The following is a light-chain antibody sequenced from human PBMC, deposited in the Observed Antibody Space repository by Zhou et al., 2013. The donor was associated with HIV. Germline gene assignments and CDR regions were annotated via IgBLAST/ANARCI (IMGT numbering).Light chain of an antibody. J-gene: IGKJ5*01. Sequence: DIQMTQSPSSLSASVGDRVTITCRASQSISSYLNWYQQKPEEAPKSLIYAASSLQSGVPSRFSGTGSGTDFTLTISSLQPEDFATYYCQQYTYLPPHFGQGTRLEIK. V-gene: IGKV1D-16*01. CDR3: QQYTYLPPH. CDR1: QSISSY. CDR2: AAS.